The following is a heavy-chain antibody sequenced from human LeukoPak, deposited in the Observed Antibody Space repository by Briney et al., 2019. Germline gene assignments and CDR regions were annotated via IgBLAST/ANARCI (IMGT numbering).Heavy chain of an antibody. Sequence: GGSLRLSCAASGFTFDDYGMSWVRQAPGKGLEWVSGINWNGGSTGYADSVKGRFTISRDNAKNSLYLQMNSLRAEDTAVYYCAKGYYDYVWGSYYFDYWGQGTLVTVSS. J-gene: IGHJ4*02. CDR1: GFTFDDYG. CDR3: AKGYYDYVWGSYYFDY. D-gene: IGHD3-16*01. V-gene: IGHV3-20*04. CDR2: INWNGGST.